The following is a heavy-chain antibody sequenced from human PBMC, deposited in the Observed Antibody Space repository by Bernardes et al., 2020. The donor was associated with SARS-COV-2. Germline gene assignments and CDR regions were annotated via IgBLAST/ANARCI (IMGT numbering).Heavy chain of an antibody. V-gene: IGHV4-59*11. J-gene: IGHJ4*02. D-gene: IGHD1-26*01. CDR3: ARHPPREWAILGEFDY. CDR1: GDSMSTHY. CDR2: IAYSGLT. Sequence: SETLSLTCTVSGDSMSTHYWTWIRQPPGGGLEWIGFIAYSGLTNYNPSLKSRVTISADTSRRSFSLKLTSVTTADAAVYYCARHPPREWAILGEFDYWGQGTLVTVSS.